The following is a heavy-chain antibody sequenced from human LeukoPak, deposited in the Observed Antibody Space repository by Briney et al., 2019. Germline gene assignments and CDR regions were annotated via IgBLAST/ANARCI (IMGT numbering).Heavy chain of an antibody. CDR1: GGSITSGGYS. CDR2: ISHSGST. CDR3: AGSRANYGDYGEASDI. J-gene: IGHJ3*02. V-gene: IGHV4-30-2*01. D-gene: IGHD4-17*01. Sequence: SETLSLTCAVSGGSITSGGYSWSWIRQPPGKGLEWIGHISHSGSTYYNPSLKGRVTISVDRSKNQFSLKMSSVTAADTAVYYCAGSRANYGDYGEASDIWGQGTMVTVSS.